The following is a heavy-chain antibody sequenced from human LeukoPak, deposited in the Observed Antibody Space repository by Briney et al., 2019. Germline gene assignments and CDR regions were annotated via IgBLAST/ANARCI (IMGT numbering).Heavy chain of an antibody. CDR2: IYYSGST. CDR1: GGSISSSSYY. Sequence: PSETLSLTCTVSGGSISSSSYYWGWIRQPPGKGLEWIGSIYYSGSTYYNPSLKSRVTISVDTSKSQFSLKLSSVTAADTAVYYCAREVGATTPSHFDYWGQGTLVTVSS. D-gene: IGHD1-26*01. V-gene: IGHV4-39*07. CDR3: AREVGATTPSHFDY. J-gene: IGHJ4*02.